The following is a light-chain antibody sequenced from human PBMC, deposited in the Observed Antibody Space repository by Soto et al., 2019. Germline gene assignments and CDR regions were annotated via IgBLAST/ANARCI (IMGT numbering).Light chain of an antibody. J-gene: IGKJ4*01. CDR2: GAS. Sequence: EIVMTQSPATLSVSPGERATLSCRASQSVSSYLAWYQQKPGQAPRLLIYGASTRATGIPARFSGSGSGTEFTLTISSLQPEDFATYYCQQTYTFGGGTKVDIK. CDR1: QSVSSY. CDR3: QQTYT. V-gene: IGKV3-15*01.